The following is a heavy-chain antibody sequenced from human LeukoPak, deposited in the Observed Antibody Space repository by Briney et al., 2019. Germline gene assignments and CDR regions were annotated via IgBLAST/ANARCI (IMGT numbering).Heavy chain of an antibody. CDR2: INHSGST. V-gene: IGHV4-34*01. J-gene: IGHJ5*02. CDR1: GASFSGYY. D-gene: IGHD5-18*01. CDR3: ARGRLRWIHTGWFDL. Sequence: SEPLSPPCAVHGASFSGYYWSWVRQPPGKGLEWIGEINHSGSTTYNPSLKRRVTISVDTSKNQFSLKLSSVTAADTAVYYCARGRLRWIHTGWFDLWGQGTLVTVSS.